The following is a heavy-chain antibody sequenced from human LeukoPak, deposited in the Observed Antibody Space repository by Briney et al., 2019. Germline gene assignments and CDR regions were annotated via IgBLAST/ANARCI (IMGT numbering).Heavy chain of an antibody. V-gene: IGHV3-23*01. CDR3: AKAGYGSGSYIHY. Sequence: GGTLRLSCAASGFTFSSYGMSWVRQAPGKGLEWVSAISGSGGSTYYADSVKGRFTISRDNSKNTLYLQMNSLRAEDTAVYYCAKAGYGSGSYIHYWGQGTLVTVSS. J-gene: IGHJ4*02. CDR1: GFTFSSYG. D-gene: IGHD3-10*01. CDR2: ISGSGGST.